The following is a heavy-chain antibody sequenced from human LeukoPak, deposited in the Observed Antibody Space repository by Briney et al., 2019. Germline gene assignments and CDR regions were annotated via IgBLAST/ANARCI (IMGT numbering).Heavy chain of an antibody. V-gene: IGHV3-66*01. D-gene: IGHD3-3*01. CDR1: GFTVSSNY. Sequence: GGSLRLSCAASGFTVSSNYMSWVRQAPGKGLEWVSVIYSGGSTYYADSVKGRFTISRDNSKNTLYLQMNSLRAEDTAVYYCAREEQIYDFWSGRYYHYYGMDVWGQGTTVTVSS. J-gene: IGHJ6*02. CDR3: AREEQIYDFWSGRYYHYYGMDV. CDR2: IYSGGST.